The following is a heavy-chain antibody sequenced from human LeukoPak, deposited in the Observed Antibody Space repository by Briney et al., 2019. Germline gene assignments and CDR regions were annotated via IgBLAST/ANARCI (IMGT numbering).Heavy chain of an antibody. Sequence: SETLSLTCTVSGGSISSYYWSWIRQPPGKGLEWIGYIYYSGSTNYNPSLKSRVTISVDTSKNQFSLKLSSVTAADTAVYYCAREGSAGSDAFDIWGQGTMVTVSS. CDR1: GGSISSYY. CDR2: IYYSGST. V-gene: IGHV4-59*01. CDR3: AREGSAGSDAFDI. J-gene: IGHJ3*02.